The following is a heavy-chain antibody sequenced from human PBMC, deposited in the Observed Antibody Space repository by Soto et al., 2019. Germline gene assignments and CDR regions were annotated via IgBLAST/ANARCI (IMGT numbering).Heavy chain of an antibody. CDR1: GFTFSSCV. V-gene: IGHV3-23*01. Sequence: EVHLLESGGGLVQPGESLRLSCETSGFTFSSCVMTWVRQAPGKGLEWVAVITKSGDTDYADSVKGRFTISRDNSKNTVYRQMNSLRAEDTAVYYRAKSLINGRWYAADWGQGALVNVSS. CDR3: AKSLINGRWYAAD. J-gene: IGHJ1*01. CDR2: ITKSGDT. D-gene: IGHD6-13*01.